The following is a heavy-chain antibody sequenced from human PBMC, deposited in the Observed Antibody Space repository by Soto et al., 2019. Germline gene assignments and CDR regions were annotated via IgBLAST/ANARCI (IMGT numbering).Heavy chain of an antibody. CDR3: ARDWWHYGSGCYYPDWYFDL. V-gene: IGHV3-66*01. CDR1: GFTVSSNY. J-gene: IGHJ2*01. Sequence: EVQLVESGGGLVQPGGSLRLSCAASGFTVSSNYMSWVRQAPGKGLEWVSVIYSGGSTYYADSVKGRFTISRDNSKNTLYLHMNSLRAEDTAVYYCARDWWHYGSGCYYPDWYFDLWGRGTLVTVSS. D-gene: IGHD3-10*01. CDR2: IYSGGST.